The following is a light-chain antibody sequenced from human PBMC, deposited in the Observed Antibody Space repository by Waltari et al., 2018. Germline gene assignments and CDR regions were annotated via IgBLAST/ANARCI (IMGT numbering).Light chain of an antibody. CDR3: GTWDSRLSGSGV. Sequence: QSVLTQPPSVSAAAGQKVTISCSGSGSNVGNHYVSWYQQFPGTAPKLLIRDNNKRPSGIPARCSASKYAASAALDITGLQTGDEADYYGGTWDSRLSGSGVFGGGTKLTVL. CDR2: DNN. V-gene: IGLV1-51*01. CDR1: GSNVGNHY. J-gene: IGLJ3*02.